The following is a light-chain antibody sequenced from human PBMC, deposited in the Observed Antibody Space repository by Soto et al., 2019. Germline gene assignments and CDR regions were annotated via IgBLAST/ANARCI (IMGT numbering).Light chain of an antibody. CDR2: EVN. CDR3: NSFTTSSTYV. Sequence: QSVLTQPASVSGSPGQSITISCTGTSSGIGSYNRVSWYQQPPGTAPKLIIYEVNNRPSGVPDRFSGSKSGNTASLTISGLQAEDEADYYCNSFTTSSTYVFGTGTKVIV. CDR1: SSGIGSYNR. V-gene: IGLV2-18*02. J-gene: IGLJ1*01.